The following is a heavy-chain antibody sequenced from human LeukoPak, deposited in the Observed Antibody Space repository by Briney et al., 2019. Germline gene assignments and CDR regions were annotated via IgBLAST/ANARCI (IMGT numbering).Heavy chain of an antibody. V-gene: IGHV5-10-1*01. CDR2: IDPSDSYA. J-gene: IGHJ4*02. Sequence: GESLKISCKGSGYSFTTYWIGWVRQMPGKGLEWMGRIDPSDSYANHSPSFQGHVTISADKSISTAYLQWSSLKASDTAIYYCARGGIVATIGSDYWGEGTLVTVSS. CDR3: ARGGIVATIGSDY. CDR1: GYSFTTYW. D-gene: IGHD5-12*01.